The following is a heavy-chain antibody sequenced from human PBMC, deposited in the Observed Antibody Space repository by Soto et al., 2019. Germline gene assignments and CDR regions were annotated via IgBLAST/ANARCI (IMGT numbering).Heavy chain of an antibody. V-gene: IGHV1-69*01. J-gene: IGHJ4*02. D-gene: IGHD2-15*01. CDR2: IIPIFGTA. CDR3: ARARRDIVVVVAAIYFDY. CDR1: GGTFSSYA. Sequence: QVQLVQSGAEVKKPGSSVKVSCKASGGTFSSYAISWVRQAPGQGLEWMGGIIPIFGTANYAQKFQGRVTITADESTSTAYMELSSLRSEDTAVYYCARARRDIVVVVAAIYFDYWGKGTLVTVSS.